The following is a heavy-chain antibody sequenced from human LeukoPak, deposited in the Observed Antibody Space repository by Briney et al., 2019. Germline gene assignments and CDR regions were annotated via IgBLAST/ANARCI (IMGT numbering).Heavy chain of an antibody. J-gene: IGHJ4*02. CDR2: IYYSGST. Sequence: TSETLSLTCTVSGGSVSSASYYWSWIRQPPGKGLEWIGYIYYSGSTTYNPSLQSRVTISVDTSKNQFSLKLTSVTAADTAVYYCARVPQFNGLFDYWSQGTLVTVSS. V-gene: IGHV4-61*01. D-gene: IGHD2-8*01. CDR1: GGSVSSASYY. CDR3: ARVPQFNGLFDY.